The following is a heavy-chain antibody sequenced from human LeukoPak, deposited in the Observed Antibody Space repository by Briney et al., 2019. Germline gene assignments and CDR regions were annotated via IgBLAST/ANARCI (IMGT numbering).Heavy chain of an antibody. CDR2: ISSSSSYI. J-gene: IGHJ6*02. D-gene: IGHD3-10*01. CDR3: ARDFRGSGSYRVMDV. V-gene: IGHV3-21*01. CDR1: GFTFSSYS. Sequence: GGSLRLSCAASGFTFSSYSMSWVRQAPGKGLEWVSSISSSSSYIYYADSVKGRFTISRDNAKNSLYLQMNSLRAEDTAVYYCARDFRGSGSYRVMDVWGQGTTVTVSS.